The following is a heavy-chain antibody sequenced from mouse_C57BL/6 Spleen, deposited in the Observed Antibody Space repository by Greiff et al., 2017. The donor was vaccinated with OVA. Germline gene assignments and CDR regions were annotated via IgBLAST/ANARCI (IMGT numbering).Heavy chain of an antibody. V-gene: IGHV1-81*01. D-gene: IGHD1-1*01. CDR2: IYPRSGNT. CDR3: ARRITTVVERAPWFAY. Sequence: VQLVESGAELARPGASVKLSCKASGYTFTSYGISWVKQRTGQGLEWIGEIYPRSGNTYYNEKFKGKATLTADKSSSTAYMELRSLTSEDSAVYFCARRITTVVERAPWFAYWGQGTLVTVSA. J-gene: IGHJ3*01. CDR1: GYTFTSYG.